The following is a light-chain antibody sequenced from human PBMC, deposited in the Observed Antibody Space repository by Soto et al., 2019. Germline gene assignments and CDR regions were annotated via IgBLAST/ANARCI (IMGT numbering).Light chain of an antibody. CDR1: SSDVGGYNY. V-gene: IGLV2-14*01. Sequence: QSALTQPASVSGSPGQSITISCTGTSSDVGGYNYVSWYQQHPGKAPKLMIYAVTDRPSGVSSRFSGSKSGNTASLTISGLQAEDEADYYCSSYTSSSTLFG. CDR3: SSYTSSSTL. CDR2: AVT. J-gene: IGLJ1*01.